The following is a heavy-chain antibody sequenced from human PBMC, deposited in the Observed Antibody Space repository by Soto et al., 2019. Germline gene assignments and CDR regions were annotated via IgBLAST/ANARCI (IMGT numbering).Heavy chain of an antibody. D-gene: IGHD6-13*01. CDR2: INPNSGGT. Sequence: ASVKVSFKASGYTFTGYYMHWVRQAPGQGLEWMGWINPNSGGTNYAQKFQGRVTMTRDTSISTAYMELSRLRSDDTAVYYCARVYSRGQNRYSRSWYGYYGMDVWGQGNTVTVSS. CDR1: GYTFTGYY. CDR3: ARVYSRGQNRYSRSWYGYYGMDV. V-gene: IGHV1-2*02. J-gene: IGHJ6*02.